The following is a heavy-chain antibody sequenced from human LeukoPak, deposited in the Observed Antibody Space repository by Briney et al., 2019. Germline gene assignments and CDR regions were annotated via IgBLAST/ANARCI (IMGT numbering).Heavy chain of an antibody. V-gene: IGHV1-18*01. J-gene: IGHJ3*02. Sequence: ASVKVSCKASGYTFINYDIRWVRQAPGQGLEWMGWISAYNGNTNYAQKFQGRVTMTTDTSTSTAYMELRSLRSEDTAVYYCALVVGATPFHAFDIWGQGTMVTVSS. CDR3: ALVVGATPFHAFDI. CDR2: ISAYNGNT. D-gene: IGHD1-26*01. CDR1: GYTFINYD.